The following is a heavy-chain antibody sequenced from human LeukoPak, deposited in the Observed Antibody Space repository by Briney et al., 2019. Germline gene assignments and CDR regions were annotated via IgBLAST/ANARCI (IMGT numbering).Heavy chain of an antibody. CDR3: ARDGGSSSWYLSGAFDI. D-gene: IGHD6-13*01. CDR2: IWYDGSNK. CDR1: GFTFSSYG. V-gene: IGHV3-33*01. J-gene: IGHJ3*02. Sequence: PGRSLRLSCAASGFTFSSYGMHWVRQAPGKGLEWVAVIWYDGSNKYYADSVKGRFTISRDNSKNTLYLQMNSLRAEDTAVYYCARDGGSSSWYLSGAFDIWGQGTMVTVSS.